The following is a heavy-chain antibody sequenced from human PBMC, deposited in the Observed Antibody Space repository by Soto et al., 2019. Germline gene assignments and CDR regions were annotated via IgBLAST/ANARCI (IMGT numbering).Heavy chain of an antibody. CDR1: GFTFSSYT. CDR3: AKQHTTVATPANYFDY. CDR2: FVGSTGST. J-gene: IGHJ4*02. D-gene: IGHD1-1*01. Sequence: PGGSLRLSCAAYGFTFSSYTMNWVRQAPGKGLEWVSTFVGSTGSTFYADSVKGRFTISRDDSKNTLYLQMNSLRAEDTAVYYCAKQHTTVATPANYFDYWGQGTLVTVSS. V-gene: IGHV3-23*01.